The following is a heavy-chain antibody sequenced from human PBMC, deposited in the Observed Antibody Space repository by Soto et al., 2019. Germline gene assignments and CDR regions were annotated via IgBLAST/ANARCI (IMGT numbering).Heavy chain of an antibody. D-gene: IGHD2-21*02. CDR1: GFSLSTGPAG. V-gene: IGHV2-5*02. CDR2: IYWDDDR. CDR3: AHTRGGGNSAWFDP. J-gene: IGHJ5*02. Sequence: QITLKESGPTLLKPTQTLTLTCSFSGFSLSTGPAGVGWIRQPPGKALEWLAVIYWDDDRRYSPSLKSRLTITKDTSKDQVVLTMTNRDPVDTGTYYCAHTRGGGNSAWFDPWGQGTLVTVSS.